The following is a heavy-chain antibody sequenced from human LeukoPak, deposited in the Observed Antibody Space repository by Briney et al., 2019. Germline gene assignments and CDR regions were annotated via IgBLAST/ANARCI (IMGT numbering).Heavy chain of an antibody. V-gene: IGHV1-2*02. Sequence: GASVKVSCKASGYTFTGYYMHWVRQAPGQGLAWMGWINPNSGGTNYAQKFQGRVTMTRDTSISTAYMELSRLRSDATTVYYCARGAHYHDSSEGYDYWGQGTLVTVSS. CDR3: ARGAHYHDSSEGYDY. CDR1: GYTFTGYY. CDR2: INPNSGGT. D-gene: IGHD3-22*01. J-gene: IGHJ4*02.